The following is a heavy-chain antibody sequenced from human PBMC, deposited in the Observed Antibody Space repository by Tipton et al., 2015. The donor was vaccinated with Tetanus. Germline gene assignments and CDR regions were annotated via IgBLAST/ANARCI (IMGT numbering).Heavy chain of an antibody. J-gene: IGHJ4*02. CDR2: IFYAGST. Sequence: LRLSCTVSGVSISSYYWSWIRQSPGKGLEWIGYIFYAGSTNSNPSLKSRVIISVDKAKNQFSLKLTSVTAADTAVYYCARATEHDIMTGYDNWGPGTQVTVSS. V-gene: IGHV4-59*01. D-gene: IGHD3-9*01. CDR3: ARATEHDIMTGYDN. CDR1: GVSISSYY.